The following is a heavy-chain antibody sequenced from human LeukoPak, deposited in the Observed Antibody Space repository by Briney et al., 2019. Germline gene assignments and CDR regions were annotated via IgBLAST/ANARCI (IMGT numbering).Heavy chain of an antibody. CDR1: GGSISSYY. Sequence: SETLSLTCTVSGGSISSYYWSWIRQPPGKGLEWIGYIYHSGSTNYNPSLKSRVTISVDTSKNQFSLKLSSVTAADTAVYYCTRREDVSSGWPLPFNNWGQGTLVTVSS. J-gene: IGHJ4*02. V-gene: IGHV4-59*01. D-gene: IGHD3-22*01. CDR2: IYHSGST. CDR3: TRREDVSSGWPLPFNN.